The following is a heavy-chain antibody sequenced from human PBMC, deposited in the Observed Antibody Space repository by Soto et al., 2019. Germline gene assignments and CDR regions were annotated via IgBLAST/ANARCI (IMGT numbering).Heavy chain of an antibody. CDR3: AKERSGDYGNWFDP. V-gene: IGHV3-23*01. CDR1: GFTFSSYA. J-gene: IGHJ5*02. CDR2: ISGSGGST. Sequence: PLGSLRLSCAASGFTFSSYAMSWVRQAPWKGLEWVSAISGSGGSTYYADSVEGRFNISRDNSKNTLYLQMNSLRAEDTAVYYCAKERSGDYGNWFDPWGQGTLVTVSS. D-gene: IGHD4-17*01.